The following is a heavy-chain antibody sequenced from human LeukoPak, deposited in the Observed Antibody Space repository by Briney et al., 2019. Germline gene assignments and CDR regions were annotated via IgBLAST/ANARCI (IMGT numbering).Heavy chain of an antibody. Sequence: GGSLRLSCAASGFTFSNCAMSWVRQAPGKGLEWVSAISNSGGSTYYADSVKGRFAISRDDSRNTLWLRMSSLRADDTAVYYCTRQDPSSSGWYPWGQGTLVTVSS. V-gene: IGHV3-23*01. J-gene: IGHJ5*02. D-gene: IGHD6-13*01. CDR2: ISNSGGST. CDR3: TRQDPSSSGWYP. CDR1: GFTFSNCA.